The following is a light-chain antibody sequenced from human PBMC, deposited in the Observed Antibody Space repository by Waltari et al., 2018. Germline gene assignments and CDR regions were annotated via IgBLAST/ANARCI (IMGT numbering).Light chain of an antibody. Sequence: QSALTQPASASGSPGQAIIISCTGTGSAVGGYDYVSWYQQYPGKAPRLIIYDVYNRPSGVFNGFYASKSDTPASLTIPGLQAEDESVDSCSSYTSGGVVFGGGTKLTVL. CDR2: DVY. V-gene: IGLV2-14*01. J-gene: IGLJ2*01. CDR1: GSAVGGYDY. CDR3: SSYTSGGVV.